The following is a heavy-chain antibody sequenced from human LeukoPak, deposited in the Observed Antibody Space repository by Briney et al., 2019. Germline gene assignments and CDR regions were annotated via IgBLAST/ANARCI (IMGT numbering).Heavy chain of an antibody. CDR3: AKAPDSVWGSYRNNYFDS. V-gene: IGHV3-23*01. CDR2: IYGSGPTT. D-gene: IGHD3-16*02. J-gene: IGHJ5*01. Sequence: GVFLRLSCLASGFTFSNYAMTWVRQAPGKGLEWVSAIYGSGPTTYYAASVKGRFTISRDNTNNLVFLQTSSLRAEDTAVYYCAKAPDSVWGSYRNNYFDSWGQGTLVSV. CDR1: GFTFSNYA.